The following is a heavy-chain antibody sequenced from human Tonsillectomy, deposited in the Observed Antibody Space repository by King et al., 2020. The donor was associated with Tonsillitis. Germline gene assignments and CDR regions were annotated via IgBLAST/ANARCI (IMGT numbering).Heavy chain of an antibody. CDR1: GDSISSGSYC. D-gene: IGHD2-15*01. V-gene: IGHV4-39*01. CDR2: IFYSGTT. J-gene: IGHJ4*02. Sequence: QLQESGPGLVKPSETLSLTCTVSGDSISSGSYCWGWIRQPSGKGLEWIGCIFYSGTTYYKSSLKSRVTISVDTSRNQFSLRMSSVTAADTAGYYCARNKGHCEGGICFPYHYWGQGTLVTVSS. CDR3: ARNKGHCEGGICFPYHY.